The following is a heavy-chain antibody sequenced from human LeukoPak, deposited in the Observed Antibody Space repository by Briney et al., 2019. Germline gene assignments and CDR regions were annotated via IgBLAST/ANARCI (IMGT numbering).Heavy chain of an antibody. D-gene: IGHD1-26*01. V-gene: IGHV3-7*01. CDR2: INQDGSET. J-gene: IGHJ4*02. Sequence: GGSLRLSCAASGFTFSGFWMSWVRQAPGKGLEWVANINQDGSETYYVYSVKGRFTISRDNYKSSLYLQMNSLRAEDTAVYYCARDQVGPEDWGQGTLVTVSS. CDR1: GFTFSGFW. CDR3: ARDQVGPED.